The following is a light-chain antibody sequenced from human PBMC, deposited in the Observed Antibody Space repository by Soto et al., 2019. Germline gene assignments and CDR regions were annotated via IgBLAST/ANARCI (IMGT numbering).Light chain of an antibody. V-gene: IGKV3-15*01. CDR3: QQYNNWPPPLT. J-gene: IGKJ4*01. CDR2: GAS. Sequence: EIVMTQSPATLSVSPGERATLSCRASQSVSSNLAWYQQKPCQAPRLLIYGASTRATGIPARFSGSGSGTEFTLTISSLLSEDFAVYYCQQYNNWPPPLTFGGGTKVEIK. CDR1: QSVSSN.